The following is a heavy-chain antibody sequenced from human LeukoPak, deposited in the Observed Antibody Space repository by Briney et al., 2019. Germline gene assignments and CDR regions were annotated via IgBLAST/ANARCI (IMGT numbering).Heavy chain of an antibody. CDR1: GGSISSYY. CDR3: ARDNPVAGTLPPLTLFDY. V-gene: IGHV4-4*07. D-gene: IGHD6-19*01. CDR2: IYTSGST. Sequence: PSETLSLTCTVSGGSISSYYWSWIRQPAGKGLEWIGRIYTSGSTNYNPSLKSRVTMSVDTSKNQFSLKLSSVTAADTAVYYCARDNPVAGTLPPLTLFDYWGQGTLVTVSS. J-gene: IGHJ4*02.